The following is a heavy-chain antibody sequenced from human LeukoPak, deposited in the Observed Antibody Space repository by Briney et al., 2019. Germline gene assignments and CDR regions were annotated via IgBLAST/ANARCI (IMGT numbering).Heavy chain of an antibody. CDR3: ARSEGFGELLYYYYYMDV. J-gene: IGHJ6*03. Sequence: PGGSLRLSCAASGFTFSDYYMSWIRQAPGKGLEWVSYISSSGSTIYYADSVKGRFTISRDNAKNSLYLQMNSLRAEDTAVYYCARSEGFGELLYYYYYMDVWGKGTTVTVSS. V-gene: IGHV3-11*01. CDR1: GFTFSDYY. CDR2: ISSSGSTI. D-gene: IGHD3-10*01.